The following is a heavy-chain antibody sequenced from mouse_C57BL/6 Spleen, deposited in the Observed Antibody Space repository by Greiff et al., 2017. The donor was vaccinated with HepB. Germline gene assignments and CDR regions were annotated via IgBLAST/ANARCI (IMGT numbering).Heavy chain of an antibody. V-gene: IGHV1-82*01. CDR1: GYAFSSSW. CDR2: IYPGDGDT. Sequence: QVQLKQSGPELVKPGASVKISCKASGYAFSSSWMNWVKQRPGKGLEWIGRIYPGDGDTNYNGKFKGKATLTADKSSSTAYMQLSSLTSEDSAVYFCAPTVVPGDYFDYWGQGTTLTVSS. CDR3: APTVVPGDYFDY. D-gene: IGHD1-1*01. J-gene: IGHJ2*01.